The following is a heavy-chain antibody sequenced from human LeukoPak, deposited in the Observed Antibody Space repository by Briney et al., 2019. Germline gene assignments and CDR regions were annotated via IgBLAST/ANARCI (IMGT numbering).Heavy chain of an antibody. CDR1: GDSISRYY. V-gene: IGHV4-59*01. Sequence: PSETLSLTCKVSGDSISRYYWSWIRHAPGKGLEWMGYIYYSGSTNYNPSLKSRVTISVHLSKSQFSLNLTSVTAADTAVYYCARVGGGNYSYYGMDVWGQGATVTVSS. CDR2: IYYSGST. J-gene: IGHJ6*02. D-gene: IGHD2-15*01. CDR3: ARVGGGNYSYYGMDV.